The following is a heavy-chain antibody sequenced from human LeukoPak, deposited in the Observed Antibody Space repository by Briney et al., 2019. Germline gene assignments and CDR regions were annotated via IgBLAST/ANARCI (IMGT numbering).Heavy chain of an antibody. J-gene: IGHJ2*01. D-gene: IGHD2/OR15-2a*01. V-gene: IGHV3-48*03. CDR3: ARIHFSQNRYFDL. Sequence: PGGSLRLSCAASGFTFSSYEMNWVRQAPGKGLEWVSYISSSGSTIYYADSVKGRFTISRDNAKNSLYLQMNSLRAEDTAVYYCARIHFSQNRYFDLWGRGTLVTVSS. CDR1: GFTFSSYE. CDR2: ISSSGSTI.